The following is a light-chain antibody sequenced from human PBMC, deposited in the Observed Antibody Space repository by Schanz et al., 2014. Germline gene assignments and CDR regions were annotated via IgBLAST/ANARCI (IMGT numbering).Light chain of an antibody. CDR3: SSYAGSNNLV. V-gene: IGLV2-8*01. J-gene: IGLJ2*01. Sequence: QSALTQPPSASGSPGQSVTISCTGTSSDIGGYNFVSWYQQHPGEAPKLMIYDVSNRPSGVSHRFSGSKSGNTASLTVSGLQAEDEADYYCSSYAGSNNLVFGGGTKLTVL. CDR2: DVS. CDR1: SSDIGGYNF.